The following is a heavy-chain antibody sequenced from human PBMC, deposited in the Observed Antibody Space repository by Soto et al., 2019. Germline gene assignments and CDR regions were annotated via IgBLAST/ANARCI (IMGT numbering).Heavy chain of an antibody. V-gene: IGHV3-23*01. CDR2: SSATGAGT. CDR1: GFTLSSYR. Sequence: EVQLLESGGGLVQPGGSLRLSCAASGFTLSSYRMTWVRQAPGKGLEWVSFSSATGAGTYYADSVKGRFTISRDNSKNTLYLQMTSLRADDTAVYYCAKDRRAGGNYGFYSDFWGQGALVIVSA. CDR3: AKDRRAGGNYGFYSDF. D-gene: IGHD1-7*01. J-gene: IGHJ4*02.